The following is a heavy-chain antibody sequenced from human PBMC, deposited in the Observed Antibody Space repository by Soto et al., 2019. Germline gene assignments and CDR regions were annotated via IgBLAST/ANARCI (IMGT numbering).Heavy chain of an antibody. V-gene: IGHV4-30-2*01. D-gene: IGHD5-12*01. CDR3: ARGRRDGFIDY. CDR2: IYHSGST. J-gene: IGHJ4*02. Sequence: TLSLTCAVSGGSISSGGYSWSWIRQPPGKGLEWIGYIYHSGSTYYNPSLKSRVTISVDRSKNQFSLKLSSVTAADTAVYYCARGRRDGFIDYWGQGTLVTVSS. CDR1: GGSISSGGYS.